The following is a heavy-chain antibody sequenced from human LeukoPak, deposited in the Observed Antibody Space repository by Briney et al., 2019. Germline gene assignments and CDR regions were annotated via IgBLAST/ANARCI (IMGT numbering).Heavy chain of an antibody. V-gene: IGHV3-33*01. CDR2: IWYDGSDK. D-gene: IGHD6-13*01. CDR1: GFTFSSYG. CDR3: ARDKNGYIDY. Sequence: GGSLRLSCAASGFTFSSYGMHWVRQAPGKGLEWVAIIWYDGSDKYYADSVKGRFTISRDNSKNMLYLQMNSLRVEGTAVYYCARDKNGYIDYWGQGTLVTVSS. J-gene: IGHJ4*02.